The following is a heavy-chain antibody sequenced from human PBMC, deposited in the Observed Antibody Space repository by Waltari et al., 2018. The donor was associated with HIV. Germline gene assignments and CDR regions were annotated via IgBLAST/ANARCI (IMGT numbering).Heavy chain of an antibody. CDR2: IIPMSATS. D-gene: IGHD3-16*01. CDR3: ASARETMGVDFAF. Sequence: QVQLVQSGPEVRKPGSSVKVSCKVSGGAFISYSINWVRQAPGQGLEWVGRIIPMSATSNKAQKFQGRVTITADPSTSTAYMELTSLRSEDTAVYYCASARETMGVDFAFWGQGTLVNVSS. J-gene: IGHJ4*02. CDR1: GGAFISYS. V-gene: IGHV1-69*08.